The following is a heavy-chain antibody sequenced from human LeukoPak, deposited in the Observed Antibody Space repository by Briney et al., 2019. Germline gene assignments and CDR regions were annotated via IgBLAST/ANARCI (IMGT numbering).Heavy chain of an antibody. CDR3: ARYYDSSGYFY. J-gene: IGHJ4*02. V-gene: IGHV3-7*04. Sequence: PGGSLRLSCVDSEFTFSRYWMSWVRQAPGKVLEWVANIKPDGSDKNYVDSVRGRFTISRDNSKNSLYLQMNSLRAEDTAVYHCARYYDSSGYFYWGQGTLVTVSS. CDR1: EFTFSRYW. D-gene: IGHD3-22*01. CDR2: IKPDGSDK.